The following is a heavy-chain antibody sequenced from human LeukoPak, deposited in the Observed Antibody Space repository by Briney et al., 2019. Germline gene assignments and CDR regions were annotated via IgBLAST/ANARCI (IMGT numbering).Heavy chain of an antibody. CDR1: GVSISSYH. D-gene: IGHD3-16*02. Sequence: SETLSLTCTVSGVSISSYHWSWIRQPPGKGLEWIGYIYYSGSTNHNPSLKRRVTISVDTSKNQFSLKLSSVTAADTAVYYCARGRPGGARLGELSPWGQGILATVSS. CDR3: ARGRPGGARLGELSP. J-gene: IGHJ5*02. V-gene: IGHV4-59*01. CDR2: IYYSGST.